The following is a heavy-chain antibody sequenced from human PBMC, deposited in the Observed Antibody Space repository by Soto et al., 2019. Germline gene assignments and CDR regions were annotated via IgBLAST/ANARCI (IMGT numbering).Heavy chain of an antibody. CDR3: ASDLSGPYYGMDV. Sequence: SGGSLRLSCAASGFTFSSYEMNWVRQAPGKGLEWVSYISSSGSTIYYADSVKGRFTISRDNAKNSLYLQMNSLRAEDTAVYYCASDLSGPYYGMDVWGQGTTVTVSS. V-gene: IGHV3-48*03. J-gene: IGHJ6*02. CDR2: ISSSGSTI. D-gene: IGHD6-25*01. CDR1: GFTFSSYE.